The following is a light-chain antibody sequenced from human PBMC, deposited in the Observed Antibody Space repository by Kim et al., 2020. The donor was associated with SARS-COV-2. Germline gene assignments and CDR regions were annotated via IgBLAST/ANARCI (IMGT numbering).Light chain of an antibody. CDR3: SSYTSGSTNV. Sequence: QSALTQPASVSGSPGQSITISCTGTSSDVGGYNYVSWYQQHPGKAPKLMIYDVSKRPSGVSNRFSGSKSGNTASLTISGLQAEDEADYYCSSYTSGSTNVFGTGTKVTVL. V-gene: IGLV2-14*01. CDR1: SSDVGGYNY. CDR2: DVS. J-gene: IGLJ1*01.